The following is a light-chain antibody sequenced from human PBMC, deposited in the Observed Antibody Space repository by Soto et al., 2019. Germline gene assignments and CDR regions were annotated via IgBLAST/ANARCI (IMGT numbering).Light chain of an antibody. V-gene: IGKV1-5*03. Sequence: DIQMTQSPSTLSTSVGDRVTLTCRASQSINSWLAWYQQKPGKAPKLLIYKASTLESGVPSRVIGSGSGTAFSLTTSSLQLDDFETDYGHQYHRYSPTFGQGTKLEIK. CDR2: KAS. J-gene: IGKJ2*01. CDR1: QSINSW. CDR3: HQYHRYSPT.